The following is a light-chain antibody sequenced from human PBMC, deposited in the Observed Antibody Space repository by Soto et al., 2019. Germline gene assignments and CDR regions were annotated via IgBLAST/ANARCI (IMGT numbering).Light chain of an antibody. J-gene: IGKJ1*01. CDR3: MQVPQTPWT. CDR1: QSLLHSNGYNY. V-gene: IGKV2-28*01. CDR2: LGS. Sequence: DIVMTQSPLSLPVTPGEPASISCRSSQSLLHSNGYNYLDWYLQKPGQSPQLLIYLGSNRASGVPDRFRGSGSGTDFTLKISRVEAEDVGVYYCMQVPQTPWTCGQWTQVDIK.